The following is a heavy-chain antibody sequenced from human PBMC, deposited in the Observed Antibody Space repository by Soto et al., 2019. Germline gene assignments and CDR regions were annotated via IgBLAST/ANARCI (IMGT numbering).Heavy chain of an antibody. CDR3: AKTLPRTGRFDY. Sequence: SETLSLTCILSGGSISSTADFWAWIRQPPGKGLEWVGSIYYSGNTHCNPSLKSRTTISVDRSRNQFSLQVSSVTAAGTALYYCAKTLPRTGRFDYWGQGTVVTVSS. V-gene: IGHV4-39*01. CDR1: GGSISSTADF. J-gene: IGHJ4*02. CDR2: IYYSGNT.